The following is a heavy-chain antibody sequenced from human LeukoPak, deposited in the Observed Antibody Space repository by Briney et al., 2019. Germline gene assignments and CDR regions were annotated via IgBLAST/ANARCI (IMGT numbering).Heavy chain of an antibody. Sequence: SETLSLTCTVSGYSISSGYYWGWIRQLPGKGLEWIGSIYYSGSTYYNPSLKSRVTISVDTSKNQFSLKLSSVTAADTAVYYCARRGEGYDSSFNHWGQGTLVTVSS. CDR3: ARRGEGYDSSFNH. V-gene: IGHV4-38-2*02. J-gene: IGHJ4*02. D-gene: IGHD3-22*01. CDR1: GYSISSGYY. CDR2: IYYSGST.